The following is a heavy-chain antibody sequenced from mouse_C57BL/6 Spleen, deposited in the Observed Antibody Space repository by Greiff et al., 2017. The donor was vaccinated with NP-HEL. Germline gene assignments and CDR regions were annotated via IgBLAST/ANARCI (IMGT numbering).Heavy chain of an antibody. D-gene: IGHD2-4*01. CDR3: AREGLRREEFAY. V-gene: IGHV5-4*01. Sequence: EVKLVESGGGLVKPGGSLKLSCAASGFTFSSYAMSWVRQTPEKRLEWVATISDGGSYTYYPDNVKGRFTISRDNAKNNLYLQMSHLKSEDTAMYYCAREGLRREEFAYWGQGTLVTVSA. J-gene: IGHJ3*01. CDR2: ISDGGSYT. CDR1: GFTFSSYA.